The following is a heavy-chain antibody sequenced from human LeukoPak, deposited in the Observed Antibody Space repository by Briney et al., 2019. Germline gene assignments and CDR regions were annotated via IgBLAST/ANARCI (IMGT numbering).Heavy chain of an antibody. Sequence: GGSLRLSCAASGFTFSRFAMSWVRQAPGKGLEWVSAISTSDGNTFYAGSVKGRFTISRDNSKNTLSLQMNSLRAEDTALYYCAKDSSVPYGITDWGQGTLVTVSS. CDR2: ISTSDGNT. D-gene: IGHD4-17*01. CDR1: GFTFSRFA. V-gene: IGHV3-23*01. CDR3: AKDSSVPYGITD. J-gene: IGHJ4*02.